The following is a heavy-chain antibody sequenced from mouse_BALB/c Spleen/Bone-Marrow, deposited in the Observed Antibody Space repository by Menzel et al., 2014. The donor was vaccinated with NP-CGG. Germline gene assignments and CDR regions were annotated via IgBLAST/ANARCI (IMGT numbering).Heavy chain of an antibody. D-gene: IGHD2-1*01. J-gene: IGHJ3*01. CDR2: IRNKANGYTT. V-gene: IGHV7-3*02. CDR1: GFTFTDYY. CDR3: ARDYGNYVRFAY. Sequence: EVKLMESGGGLVQPGGSLRPSCATSGFTFTDYYMSWVRQPPGKALEWLGFIRNKANGYTTEYSASVKGRFTISRDNSQSILYLQMNTLRAEDSATYYCARDYGNYVRFAYWGQGTLVTVSA.